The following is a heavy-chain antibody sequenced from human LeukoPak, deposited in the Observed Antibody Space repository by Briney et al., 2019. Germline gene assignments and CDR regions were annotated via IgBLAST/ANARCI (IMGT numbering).Heavy chain of an antibody. CDR3: AKMDPKPRDSGYDDYFDY. Sequence: PGRSLRLSCAASGFTFSSYGMHWVRQAPGKGLEWVAVISYDGSNKYYADSVKGRFTISRDNSKNTLYLQMNSLRAEDTAVYYCAKMDPKPRDSGYDDYFDYWGQGTLVTVSS. J-gene: IGHJ4*02. D-gene: IGHD5-12*01. V-gene: IGHV3-30*18. CDR1: GFTFSSYG. CDR2: ISYDGSNK.